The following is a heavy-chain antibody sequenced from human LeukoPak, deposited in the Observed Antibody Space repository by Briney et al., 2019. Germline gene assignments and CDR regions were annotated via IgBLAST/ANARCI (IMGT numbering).Heavy chain of an antibody. CDR1: GFTFSSYW. CDR2: IYTDGST. V-gene: IGHV3-53*01. CDR3: ARDPHGYNSYFDY. Sequence: GGSLRLSCAASGFTFSSYWMNWVRQAPGKGLEWVSVIYTDGSTYYADSVKGRFTTSRDISRNTVHLQMNSLRAGDTAVYYCARDPHGYNSYFDYWGQGTLVTVSS. D-gene: IGHD5-24*01. J-gene: IGHJ4*02.